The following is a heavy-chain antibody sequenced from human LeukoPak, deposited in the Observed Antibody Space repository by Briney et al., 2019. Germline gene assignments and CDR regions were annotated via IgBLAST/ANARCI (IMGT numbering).Heavy chain of an antibody. J-gene: IGHJ4*02. CDR2: IIGGGDRT. Sequence: PGGSLRLSCAASGFTFSSYAMSWVRQAPGKGLERVSAIIGGGDRTYYADSVKGRFTISRDNSRKTLYLQMSTLRVEDTAVYYCAKEIAEAGQGVLDSWGQGTLVTVSS. V-gene: IGHV3-23*01. CDR1: GFTFSSYA. D-gene: IGHD6-13*01. CDR3: AKEIAEAGQGVLDS.